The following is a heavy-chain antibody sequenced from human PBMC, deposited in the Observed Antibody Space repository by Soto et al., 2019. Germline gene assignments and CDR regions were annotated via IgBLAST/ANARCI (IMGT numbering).Heavy chain of an antibody. CDR2: IIPVFNTT. J-gene: IGHJ4*02. D-gene: IGHD6-19*01. Sequence: QVHLVQSEAEVKKPGSSVKVSCKASGGTFSSYTVSWVRQAPGQGLEWVGGIIPVFNTTYYAQKFQGRVTILADKSTSTAYMELSTLRSEDTAVYYCARSLGRGWTPYWGQGTLVTVSS. V-gene: IGHV1-69*06. CDR3: ARSLGRGWTPY. CDR1: GGTFSSYT.